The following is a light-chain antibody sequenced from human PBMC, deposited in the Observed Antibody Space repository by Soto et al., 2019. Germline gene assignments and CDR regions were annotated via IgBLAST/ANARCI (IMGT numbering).Light chain of an antibody. V-gene: IGKV3-15*01. CDR1: QSVDIN. Sequence: EIVLSKSPGTLSVSPGDRVTLSCRASQSVDINLAWYQQRAGQAPRLLVYGASTRATGIPARFSGSGSGTEFTLTISSLQSEDFAVYYCQQYNHWPPITFGQGTRLETK. J-gene: IGKJ5*01. CDR3: QQYNHWPPIT. CDR2: GAS.